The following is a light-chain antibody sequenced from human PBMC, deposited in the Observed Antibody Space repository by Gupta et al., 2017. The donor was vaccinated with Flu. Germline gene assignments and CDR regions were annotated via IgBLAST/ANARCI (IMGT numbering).Light chain of an antibody. CDR2: DAS. V-gene: IGKV3-15*01. CDR1: QSVSSN. J-gene: IGKJ1*01. Sequence: EIVMTQSPATLSVSPGERATLSCRASQSVSSNLAWYQQKPGQGPRLLIYDASTRATGIPARFSGSGSETEFTRTIRSLQSEDFAVYYCLQYKALPKTFGQGTKVEIK. CDR3: LQYKALPKT.